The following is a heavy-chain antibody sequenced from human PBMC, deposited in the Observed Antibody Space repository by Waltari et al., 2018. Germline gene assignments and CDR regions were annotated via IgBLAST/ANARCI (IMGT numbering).Heavy chain of an antibody. Sequence: QLQLQESGPGLVKPSETLSLTCSVSGVSITSNRHYWGWIRQPPGQGLEWLRTMSYSGATYSSPSLQSRVTISRDTSKNLLSLKLGSVTAADTAVYYCATYIGASVGTAAFDVWGLGTMVTVSS. V-gene: IGHV4-39*01. CDR3: ATYIGASVGTAAFDV. J-gene: IGHJ3*01. CDR1: GVSITSNRHY. CDR2: MSYSGAT. D-gene: IGHD5-12*01.